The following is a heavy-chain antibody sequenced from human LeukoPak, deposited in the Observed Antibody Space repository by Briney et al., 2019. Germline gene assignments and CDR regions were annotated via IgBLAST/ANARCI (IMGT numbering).Heavy chain of an antibody. Sequence: GASVKVSCKASGYTFTSYYMHWVRQAPGQGLEWMGIINPSGGSTSYAQKFQGRVTMTRDMSTSTDYMELSSLRSEDTAVYYCARGEGTTMTRPPNWFDPWGQGTLVTVSS. CDR1: GYTFTSYY. J-gene: IGHJ5*02. V-gene: IGHV1-46*01. D-gene: IGHD3-22*01. CDR3: ARGEGTTMTRPPNWFDP. CDR2: INPSGGST.